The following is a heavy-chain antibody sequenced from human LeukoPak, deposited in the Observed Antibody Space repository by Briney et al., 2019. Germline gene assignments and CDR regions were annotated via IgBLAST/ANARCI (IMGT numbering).Heavy chain of an antibody. Sequence: GGSLRLSCAASGFTFDDYAMHWVRQAPGKGLEWVSGISWNSGSIGYADSVKGRFTISRDNSKNTLYLQMNSLRAEDTAVYYCAKDGGMRSYYYDSSGYSVDYWGQGTLVTVSS. CDR2: ISWNSGSI. CDR1: GFTFDDYA. CDR3: AKDGGMRSYYYDSSGYSVDY. J-gene: IGHJ4*02. V-gene: IGHV3-9*01. D-gene: IGHD3-22*01.